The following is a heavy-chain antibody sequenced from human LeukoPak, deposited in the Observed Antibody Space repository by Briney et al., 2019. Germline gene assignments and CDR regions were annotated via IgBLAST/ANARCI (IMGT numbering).Heavy chain of an antibody. Sequence: SETLSLTCTVSGGSISSSSYYWGWIRQPPGKGLEWIGSIYYSGSTYYNPSLKSRATISVDTSKNQFSLKLSSVTAADTAVYYCARRYYDFWSGHDAFDIWGQGTMVTVSS. D-gene: IGHD3-3*01. V-gene: IGHV4-39*01. CDR3: ARRYYDFWSGHDAFDI. J-gene: IGHJ3*02. CDR2: IYYSGST. CDR1: GGSISSSSYY.